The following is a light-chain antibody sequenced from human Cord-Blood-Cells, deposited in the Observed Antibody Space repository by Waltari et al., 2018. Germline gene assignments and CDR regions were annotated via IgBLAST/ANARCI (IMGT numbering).Light chain of an antibody. CDR2: EVS. J-gene: IGLJ1*01. Sequence: QSALTQPASVSGSPGQSITISCTGTSSDVGSYNLVSWYQQHPGKAPKLMIYEVSKRPAGVSNRVSDSKSGNTASLTISGLQAEDEADYYCCSYAGSSTNYVFGTGTKVTVL. CDR3: CSYAGSSTNYV. CDR1: SSDVGSYNL. V-gene: IGLV2-23*02.